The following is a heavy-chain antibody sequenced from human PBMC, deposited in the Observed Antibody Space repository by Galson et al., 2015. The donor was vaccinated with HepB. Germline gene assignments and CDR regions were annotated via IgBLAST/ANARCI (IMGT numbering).Heavy chain of an antibody. Sequence: SVKVSCKASGYTFTSYYMHWVRQAPGQGLEWMGIINPSGGSTSYAQKFQGRVTMTRDTSTSTVYMELSSLRSEDTAVYYCARDKTWYSSSQHQLDYWGQGTLVTVSS. V-gene: IGHV1-46*03. CDR2: INPSGGST. D-gene: IGHD6-13*01. CDR1: GYTFTSYY. J-gene: IGHJ4*02. CDR3: ARDKTWYSSSQHQLDY.